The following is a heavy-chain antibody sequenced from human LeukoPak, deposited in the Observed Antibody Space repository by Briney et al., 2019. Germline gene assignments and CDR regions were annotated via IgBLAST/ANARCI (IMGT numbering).Heavy chain of an antibody. CDR3: ARGRGDSWFDY. CDR2: INRSGST. J-gene: IGHJ4*02. Sequence: PSETLSLTCAVYGGSFSGYYWSWIRQPPRKGLEWIGEINRSGSTNYNPSLKTRVTISVDTSKNQFSLKLSSVTAADTAVYYCARGRGDSWFDYWGQGTLVTASS. D-gene: IGHD2-21*02. V-gene: IGHV4-34*01. CDR1: GGSFSGYY.